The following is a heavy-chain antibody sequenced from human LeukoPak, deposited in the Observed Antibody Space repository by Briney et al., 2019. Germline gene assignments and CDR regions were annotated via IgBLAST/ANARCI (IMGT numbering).Heavy chain of an antibody. CDR2: INPNSGGT. CDR3: ARAYGSGSSYHPDY. V-gene: IGHV1-2*02. CDR1: GYSFTAYY. J-gene: IGHJ4*02. D-gene: IGHD3-10*01. Sequence: ASVKVSCKASGYSFTAYYTHWVRQAPGQGLEYMGWINPNSGGTTSSQKFQDRVTLTRDTSISTAYMELSSLTSDDTAVYYCARAYGSGSSYHPDYWGQGTLVTVSS.